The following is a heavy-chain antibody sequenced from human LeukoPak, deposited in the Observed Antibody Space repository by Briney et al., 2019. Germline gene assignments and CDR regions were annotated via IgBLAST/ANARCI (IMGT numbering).Heavy chain of an antibody. J-gene: IGHJ6*04. CDR3: AELGITMIGGV. CDR2: ISWNSGTI. V-gene: IGHV3-9*01. CDR1: GFTFDDYA. D-gene: IGHD3-10*02. Sequence: GGSLRPSCAVSGFTFDDYAMHWVRQESGKGLEWVSGISWNSGTIVYADSVKGRFTTSRDNAKNSLYLQMNSLRAEDTAVYYCAELGITMIGGVWGKGTTVTISS.